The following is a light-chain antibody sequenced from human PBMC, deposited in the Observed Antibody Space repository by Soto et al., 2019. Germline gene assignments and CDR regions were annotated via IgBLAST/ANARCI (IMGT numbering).Light chain of an antibody. CDR3: QQYGSLPYT. CDR2: GTF. Sequence: EIVLTQSPGTLSLSPGKRATLSCRASRGLGTTALVWYQKRSGQPPSLVIHGTFSTASGIPARFSGSGSGTDFTLTISRLEPEDSAVYYCQQYGSLPYTFGRGTRLEIQ. V-gene: IGKV3-20*01. J-gene: IGKJ5*01. CDR1: RGLGTTA.